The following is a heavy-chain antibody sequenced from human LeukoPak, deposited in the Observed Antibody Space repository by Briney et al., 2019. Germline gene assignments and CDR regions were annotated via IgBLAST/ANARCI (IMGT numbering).Heavy chain of an antibody. CDR3: ARETYSYGPQVDY. CDR1: GGSISSGGYY. V-gene: IGHV4-31*03. J-gene: IGHJ4*02. D-gene: IGHD5-18*01. Sequence: SETLSLTCTVSGGSISSGGYYWSWIRQHPGKGLEWIGYIYYSGSTYYNPSLKSRVTISVDTSKNQFSLKLSSVTAADTAVYYCARETYSYGPQVDYWGQGTLVTVSS. CDR2: IYYSGST.